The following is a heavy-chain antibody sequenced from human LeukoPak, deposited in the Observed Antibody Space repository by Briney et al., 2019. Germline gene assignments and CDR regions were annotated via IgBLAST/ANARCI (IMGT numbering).Heavy chain of an antibody. V-gene: IGHV4-59*01. D-gene: IGHD3-9*01. CDR1: GGSISSYY. CDR3: ARGSNRDYDILTGYYRVEYFQH. J-gene: IGHJ1*01. CDR2: IYYSGST. Sequence: PSETLSLTCTVSGGSISSYYWSWIRRPPGKGLEWIGYIYYSGSTNYNPSLKSRVTISVDTSKNQFSLKLSSVTAADTAVYYCARGSNRDYDILTGYYRVEYFQHWGQGTLVTVSS.